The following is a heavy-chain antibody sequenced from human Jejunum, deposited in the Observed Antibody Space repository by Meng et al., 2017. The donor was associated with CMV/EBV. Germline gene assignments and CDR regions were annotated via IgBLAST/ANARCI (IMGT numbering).Heavy chain of an antibody. V-gene: IGHV3-64*04. CDR3: MRETRYCSTTNCFESDY. CDR2: INTDGGYR. J-gene: IGHJ4*02. Sequence: FTFSRHTMHWVRKAPGKGLEYVAAINTDGGYRHYAESVEGRFTISRDNSKSTLYLELDSLSVDDTAVYYCMRETRYCSTTNCFESDYWGQGTLVTVSS. CDR1: FTFSRHT. D-gene: IGHD2-2*01.